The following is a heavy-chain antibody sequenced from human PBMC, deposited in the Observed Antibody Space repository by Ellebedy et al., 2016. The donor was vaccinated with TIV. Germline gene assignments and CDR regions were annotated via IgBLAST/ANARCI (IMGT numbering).Heavy chain of an antibody. CDR1: GGTFSSYA. V-gene: IGHV1-69*04. J-gene: IGHJ4*02. D-gene: IGHD1-26*01. CDR2: IIPILGIA. CDR3: AREGGAYYFDY. Sequence: AASVKVSCKASGGTFSSYAISWVRQAPGQGLEWMGRIIPILGIANYAQKLQGRVSINRDPSASTAYMELSSLRSEDTAVYYCAREGGAYYFDYWGQGTLVTVSS.